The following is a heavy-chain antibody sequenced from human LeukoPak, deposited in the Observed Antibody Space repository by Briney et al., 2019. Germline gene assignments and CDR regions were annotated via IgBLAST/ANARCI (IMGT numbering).Heavy chain of an antibody. J-gene: IGHJ5*02. V-gene: IGHV4-34*01. CDR1: GGSISSYY. D-gene: IGHD3-22*01. CDR2: INHSGST. Sequence: PSETLSLTCTVSGGSISSYYWSWIRQPPGKGLEWIGEINHSGSTNYNPSLKSRVTISVDTSKNQFSLKLSSVTAADTAVYYCARRRIRIGLFATNWFDPWGQGTLVTVSS. CDR3: ARRRIRIGLFATNWFDP.